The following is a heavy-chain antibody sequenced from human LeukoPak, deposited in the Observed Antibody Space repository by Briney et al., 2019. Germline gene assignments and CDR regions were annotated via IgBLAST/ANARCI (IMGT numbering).Heavy chain of an antibody. V-gene: IGHV4-34*01. CDR1: GGSFSGYY. CDR2: INHSGST. J-gene: IGHJ6*02. CDR3: ARASPGMRYYYGMDV. Sequence: SETLSLTCAVYGGSFSGYYWSWIRQPPGKGLEWIGEINHSGSTNYNPSLKSRVTTSVDTSKNQFSLKLSSVTAADTAVYYCARASPGMRYYYGMDVWGQGTTVTVSS. D-gene: IGHD1-26*01.